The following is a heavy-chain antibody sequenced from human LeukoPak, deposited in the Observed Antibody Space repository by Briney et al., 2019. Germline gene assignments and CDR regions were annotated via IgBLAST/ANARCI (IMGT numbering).Heavy chain of an antibody. CDR1: GYTLTELS. CDR3: ASGYCSGGSCYEGWFDP. V-gene: IGHV1-46*01. Sequence: GASVKVSCKVSGYTLTELSMHWVRQAPGQGLEWMGVIHPSGGSTSYAQKFQGRVTMTRDTSTSTVYMELSSLRSEDTAVYYCASGYCSGGSCYEGWFDPWGQGTLVTVSS. CDR2: IHPSGGST. D-gene: IGHD2-15*01. J-gene: IGHJ5*02.